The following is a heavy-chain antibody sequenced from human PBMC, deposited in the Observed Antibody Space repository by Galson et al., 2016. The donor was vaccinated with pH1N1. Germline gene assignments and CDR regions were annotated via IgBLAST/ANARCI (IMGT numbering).Heavy chain of an antibody. CDR2: IYPGDSDT. CDR1: GYIFTNYW. Sequence: QSGAEVTQPGESLKISCEGSGYIFTNYWIGWVRQMPGKGLELMGIIYPGDSDTRYSPSFQGRVTISVDKSINIAYLQWSNLKASDNAIYFCSRLRARSYVRAQYYMDVWGKGTTVTVSS. J-gene: IGHJ6*03. CDR3: SRLRARSYVRAQYYMDV. V-gene: IGHV5-51*01. D-gene: IGHD3-10*02.